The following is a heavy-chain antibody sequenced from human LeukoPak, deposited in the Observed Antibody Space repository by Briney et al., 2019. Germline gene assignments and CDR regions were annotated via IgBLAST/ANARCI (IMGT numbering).Heavy chain of an antibody. J-gene: IGHJ1*01. V-gene: IGHV4-59*01. D-gene: IGHD2-15*01. CDR2: TFHNGNS. CDR1: GGSISSFY. CDR3: ASTEGYCSGGTCYSIEYFRH. Sequence: PSETLSLTRTVSGGSISSFYSSWIRQAPGKGLEWIGHTFHNGNSNYNPSLKTRVTLSLDTSKNQLSLKLNSVTAADTAVYYCASTEGYCSGGTCYSIEYFRHWGQGTQVAVSS.